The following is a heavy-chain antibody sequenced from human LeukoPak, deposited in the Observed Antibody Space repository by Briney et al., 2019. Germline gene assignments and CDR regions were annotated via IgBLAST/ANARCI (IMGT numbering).Heavy chain of an antibody. CDR3: ARAELGIRHFDY. D-gene: IGHD7-27*01. Sequence: SETLSLTCAVYGGSFSGYYWSWIRQPPGKGLEWIGEINHSGSTNYNPSLKSRVTISVDTSKNQFSLKLSSVTTADTAVYYCARAELGIRHFDYWGQGTLVTVSS. V-gene: IGHV4-34*01. CDR1: GGSFSGYY. CDR2: INHSGST. J-gene: IGHJ4*02.